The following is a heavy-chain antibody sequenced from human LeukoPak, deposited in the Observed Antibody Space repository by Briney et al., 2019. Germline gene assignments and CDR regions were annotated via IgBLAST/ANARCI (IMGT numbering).Heavy chain of an antibody. CDR1: GFTFSHYW. V-gene: IGHV3-74*01. D-gene: IGHD6-19*01. CDR3: ARGVTSGWYEWSPNYYYYLDV. J-gene: IGHJ6*03. CDR2: INNDGSST. Sequence: PGGSLRLSCAASGFTFSHYWMHWVRQVPGKGLVWVSHINNDGSSTTYADSVKGRFTISRDNAKNTLYLQMNSLRAEDTAVYYCARGVTSGWYEWSPNYYYYLDVWGKGTTVTVSS.